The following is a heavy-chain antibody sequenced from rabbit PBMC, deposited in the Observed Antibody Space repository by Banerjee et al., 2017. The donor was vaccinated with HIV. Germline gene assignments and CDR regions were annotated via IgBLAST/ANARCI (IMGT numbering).Heavy chain of an antibody. J-gene: IGHJ6*01. Sequence: QEQLVESGGGLVQPEGSLTLTCKASGSDFSSNAMCWVRQAPGKGLEWIACIDTHSSGSTYYANWAQGRFTISKTSSTTVTLQMTSLTAADTATYFCARDGAGYAGYGYARLWGQGTLVTVS. CDR2: IDTHSSGST. CDR3: ARDGAGYAGYGYARL. D-gene: IGHD6-1*01. V-gene: IGHV1S45*01. CDR1: GSDFSSNA.